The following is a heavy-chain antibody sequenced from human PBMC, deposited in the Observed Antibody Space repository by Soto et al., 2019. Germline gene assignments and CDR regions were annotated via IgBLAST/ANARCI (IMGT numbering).Heavy chain of an antibody. V-gene: IGHV1-18*01. CDR1: GYTFTNYG. J-gene: IGHJ4*02. Sequence: QVQLVQSGAEVKKPGASVKVSCKASGYTFTNYGISWVRQAPGQGLEWMGWISAYNGNTNYAQKLQGRVTMTTDTTTCPAHMELRSLRSADTAVYYCARDSPPVDYWGQGTLVTVSS. CDR2: ISAYNGNT. CDR3: ARDSPPVDY.